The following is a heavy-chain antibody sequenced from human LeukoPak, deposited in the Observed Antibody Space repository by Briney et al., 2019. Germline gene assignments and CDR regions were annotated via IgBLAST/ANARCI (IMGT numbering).Heavy chain of an antibody. CDR1: GGTFSSYA. CDR3: ARSYSPWKARHSSSWYHFDY. D-gene: IGHD6-13*01. Sequence: VASVKVSCKASGGTFSSYAISWVRQAPGQGLEWMGGIIPIFGTANYAQKFQGRVTMTRDTSISTAYMELSRLRSDYTAVYYCARSYSPWKARHSSSWYHFDYWGQGTLVTVSS. J-gene: IGHJ4*02. V-gene: IGHV1-69*05. CDR2: IIPIFGTA.